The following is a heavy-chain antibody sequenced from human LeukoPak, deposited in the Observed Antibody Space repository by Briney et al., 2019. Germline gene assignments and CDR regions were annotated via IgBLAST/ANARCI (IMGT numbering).Heavy chain of an antibody. V-gene: IGHV3-48*03. D-gene: IGHD1-1*01. CDR3: AKDVTTGTLALDY. CDR2: ISSSGRNI. CDR1: GFTFSSYE. J-gene: IGHJ4*02. Sequence: GGSLRLSCAASGFTFSSYEMNWVRQAPGKGLEWVSYISSSGRNIYYADSVKGRFTISRDNSKNTLYLQMSSLRAEDTAVYYCAKDVTTGTLALDYWGQGTLVTVSS.